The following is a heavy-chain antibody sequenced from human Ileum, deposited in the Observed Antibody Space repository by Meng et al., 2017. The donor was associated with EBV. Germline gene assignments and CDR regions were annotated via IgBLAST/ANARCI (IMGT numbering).Heavy chain of an antibody. Sequence: QVRLHQWGTGLLQPSETLSPTCAVYGGSFNDYYWTWLRQPPGKGLEWIGEIDQSGYTKFNPSLSSRATISRDTSNNQFSLRLNSVTAADTALYYCARYGRCNGNSFYCFDPWGQGTLVTVSS. J-gene: IGHJ5*02. D-gene: IGHD4-23*01. V-gene: IGHV4-34*01. CDR2: IDQSGYT. CDR3: ARYGRCNGNSFYCFDP. CDR1: GGSFNDYY.